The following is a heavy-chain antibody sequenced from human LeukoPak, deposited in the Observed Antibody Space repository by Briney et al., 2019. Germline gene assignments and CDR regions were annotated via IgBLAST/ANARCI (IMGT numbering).Heavy chain of an antibody. CDR3: ARDNDYGDY. V-gene: IGHV1-18*04. CDR2: ISAYNGNT. Sequence: ASVKVSCKPSGYTFTAYYIHWVRQAPGQGLEWMGWISAYNGNTNYAQKLQGRVTMTTDTSTSTAYMELRSLRSDDTAVYYCARDNDYGDYWGQGTLVTVSS. CDR1: GYTFTAYY. J-gene: IGHJ4*02.